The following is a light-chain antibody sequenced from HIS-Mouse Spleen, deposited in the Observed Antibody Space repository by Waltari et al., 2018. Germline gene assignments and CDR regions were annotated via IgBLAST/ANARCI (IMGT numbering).Light chain of an antibody. CDR3: SSYTSSSPYVV. V-gene: IGLV2-14*01. J-gene: IGLJ2*01. CDR1: SSDVGGYND. Sequence: QSALTQPASVSGSPGQSITISCTGTSSDVGGYNDVSWYQQHPGKAPKLMIYEVSNRPSGVSTRFSGSKSGNTASLTISGLQAEDEADYYCSSYTSSSPYVVFGGGTKLTVL. CDR2: EVS.